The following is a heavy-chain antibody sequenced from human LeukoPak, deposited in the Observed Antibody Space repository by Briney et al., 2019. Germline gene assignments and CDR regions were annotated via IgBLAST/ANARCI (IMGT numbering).Heavy chain of an antibody. J-gene: IGHJ4*02. Sequence: PGGSLRLSCAASGFTFSSYGMHWVRQAPGKGLEWVAVISYDGSNKYYADSVKGRFTISRDNSKNTLYLQMNSLRAEDTAVYYCAKLLAVADPRYDYWGQGTLVTVSS. CDR1: GFTFSSYG. CDR3: AKLLAVADPRYDY. V-gene: IGHV3-30*18. D-gene: IGHD6-19*01. CDR2: ISYDGSNK.